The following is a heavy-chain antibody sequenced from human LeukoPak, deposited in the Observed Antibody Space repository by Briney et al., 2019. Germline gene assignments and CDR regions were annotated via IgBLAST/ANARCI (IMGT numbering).Heavy chain of an antibody. CDR1: GLIFKDYG. J-gene: IGHJ4*02. CDR2: IRYDGSNK. D-gene: IGHD3-22*01. V-gene: IGHV3-30*02. CDR3: AKDERITMIVVVITTLDY. Sequence: GGSLRLSCTASGLIFKDYGMHWVRQAPGKGLEWVAFIRYDGSNKYYADSVKGRFTISRDNSKNTLYLQMNSLRAEDTAVYYCAKDERITMIVVVITTLDYWGQGTLVTVSS.